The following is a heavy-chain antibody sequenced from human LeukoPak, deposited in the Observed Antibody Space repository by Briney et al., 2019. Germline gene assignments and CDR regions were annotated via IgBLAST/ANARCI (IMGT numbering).Heavy chain of an antibody. Sequence: SETLSLTCTVSGYSISSGYYWGWIRQPPGKGLEWIGSIYHSGSTYYNPSLKSRVTISVDTSKNQFSLKLSSVTAADTAVYYCARGSYGGNSNSWGQGTLVTVSS. CDR2: IYHSGST. V-gene: IGHV4-38-2*02. D-gene: IGHD4-23*01. CDR3: ARGSYGGNSNS. J-gene: IGHJ4*02. CDR1: GYSISSGYY.